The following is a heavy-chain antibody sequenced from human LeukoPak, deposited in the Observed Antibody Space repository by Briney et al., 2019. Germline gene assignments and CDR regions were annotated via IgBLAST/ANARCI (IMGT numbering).Heavy chain of an antibody. J-gene: IGHJ4*02. V-gene: IGHV1-69*13. Sequence: ASVKVSCKASGGTFSSYAISWVRQAPGQGLEWMGGIIPIFGTANYAQKFQGRVTITADEPTSTAYMELSSLRSEDTAVYYCARAKMATIEFDYWGQGTLVTVSS. CDR3: ARAKMATIEFDY. CDR2: IIPIFGTA. D-gene: IGHD5-24*01. CDR1: GGTFSSYA.